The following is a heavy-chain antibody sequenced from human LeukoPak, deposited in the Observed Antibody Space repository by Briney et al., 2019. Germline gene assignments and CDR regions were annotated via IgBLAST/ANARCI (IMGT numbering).Heavy chain of an antibody. CDR2: IYYNGNT. CDR3: ARLGGYYDY. J-gene: IGHJ4*02. V-gene: IGHV4-59*08. Sequence: PSETLSLTCTVSGGSISSYYWTWIRQPPGKGLEWIGNIYYNGNTNYNPSLKSRVTISVDTSKNQFSLRLTSVTATDTAIYYCARLGGYYDYWGQGTLVTVSS. CDR1: GGSISSYY. D-gene: IGHD3-22*01.